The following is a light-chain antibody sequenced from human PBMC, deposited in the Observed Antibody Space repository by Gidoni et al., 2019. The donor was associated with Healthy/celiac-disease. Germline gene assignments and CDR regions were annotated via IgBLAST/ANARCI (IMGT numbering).Light chain of an antibody. Sequence: EIVLTQSPATLSLSPGERATLSCRASQSVSSYLAWYQQKPGQAPRLLIYDASNRATGIPARFSGSGPGTDFTLTISSLEPEDFAVYYCQQRSNWPGTFXQXTRLEIK. CDR1: QSVSSY. CDR3: QQRSNWPGT. V-gene: IGKV3D-11*02. J-gene: IGKJ5*01. CDR2: DAS.